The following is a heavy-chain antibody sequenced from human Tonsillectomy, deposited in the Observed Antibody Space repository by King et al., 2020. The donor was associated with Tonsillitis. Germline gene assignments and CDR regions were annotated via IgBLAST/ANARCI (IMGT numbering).Heavy chain of an antibody. D-gene: IGHD3-10*01. Sequence: VQLVESGGGLVQPGGSLRLSCAASGFTLSTYWMHWVRQAPGKGLVWVSRIESGGRDITYADSVKGRFTISRDNAKNTLYLQMNSLRVDDTAVYYCADGGGSGRKNWYFDLWGRGTLVTVSS. V-gene: IGHV3-74*01. CDR2: IESGGRDI. CDR1: GFTLSTYW. CDR3: ADGGGSGRKNWYFDL. J-gene: IGHJ2*01.